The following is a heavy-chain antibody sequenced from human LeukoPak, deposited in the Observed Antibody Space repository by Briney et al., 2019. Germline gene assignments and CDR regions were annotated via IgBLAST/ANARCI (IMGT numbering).Heavy chain of an antibody. CDR3: ARDRDGSYYRYYFDY. V-gene: IGHV3-30*04. Sequence: GRSLRLSCAASGFTFSSYAMHWVRQAPGKGLEWVAVISYDGSNKYYADSVKGRFTISRDNSKNTLYLQMNSLRAEDTAVYYCARDRDGSYYRYYFDYWGQETLVTVSS. CDR2: ISYDGSNK. D-gene: IGHD1-26*01. CDR1: GFTFSSYA. J-gene: IGHJ4*02.